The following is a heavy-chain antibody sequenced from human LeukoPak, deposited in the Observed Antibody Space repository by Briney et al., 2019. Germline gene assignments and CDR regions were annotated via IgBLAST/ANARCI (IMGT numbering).Heavy chain of an antibody. D-gene: IGHD6-19*01. CDR1: GGSLSTYY. CDR3: ARGRRSSGRHDAFDI. J-gene: IGHJ3*02. CDR2: IDYSGST. V-gene: IGHV4-59*01. Sequence: SETPSLNCNISGGSLSTYYWSWIRQPPGKGLEWNGYIDYSGSTNYNPSLKSRVTISVDTSKNQFSLNLRSVTAADTAVYYCARGRRSSGRHDAFDIWAQGTMVTVSS.